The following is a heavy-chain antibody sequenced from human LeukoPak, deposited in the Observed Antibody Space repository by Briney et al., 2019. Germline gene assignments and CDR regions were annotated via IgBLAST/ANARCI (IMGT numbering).Heavy chain of an antibody. J-gene: IGHJ3*02. CDR2: IYAGDSDT. Sequence: PGESLKISCKGSGYSFSNYWIVWVRQMPGKGLEWMGIIYAGDSDTRYSPSFQGQVTILADKSISTAYLQWSSLKASDTAMYYCARPREEGTAMGLRAFDIWGQGTMVTVSS. CDR3: ARPREEGTAMGLRAFDI. CDR1: GYSFSNYW. D-gene: IGHD5-18*01. V-gene: IGHV5-51*01.